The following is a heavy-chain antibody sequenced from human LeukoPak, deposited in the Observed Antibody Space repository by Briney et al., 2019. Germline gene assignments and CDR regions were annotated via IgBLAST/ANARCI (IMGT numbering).Heavy chain of an antibody. CDR1: GYTFTSYG. Sequence: ASVKVSCKASGYTFTSYGISWVRQAPGQGLEWMGWISAYNGNTNYAQKLQGRVTMTTDTSTSTAYMELRSLRSDDTAVYCCARDIVVVTAAVAPNFDYWGQGTLVTVSS. J-gene: IGHJ4*02. CDR3: ARDIVVVTAAVAPNFDY. D-gene: IGHD2-2*01. V-gene: IGHV1-18*01. CDR2: ISAYNGNT.